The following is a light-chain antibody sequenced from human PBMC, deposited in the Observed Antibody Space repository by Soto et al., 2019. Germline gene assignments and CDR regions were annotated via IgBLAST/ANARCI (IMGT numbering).Light chain of an antibody. CDR3: QHYNSYSEA. J-gene: IGKJ1*01. V-gene: IGKV1-5*03. CDR1: QTISSW. CDR2: KAS. Sequence: IQITQSPSTLSGSVGDRVTIACRASQTISSWLAWYQRKPGKAPKLLIYKASTLKSGVPSRFSGSGSGTEFTLTISSMQPDDFATYYCQHYNSYSEAFGQGTKVDIK.